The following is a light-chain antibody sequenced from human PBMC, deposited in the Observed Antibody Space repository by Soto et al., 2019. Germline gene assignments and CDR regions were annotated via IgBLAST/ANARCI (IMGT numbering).Light chain of an antibody. J-gene: IGLJ1*01. CDR1: SSDIGAYNH. CDR2: EVN. CDR3: CSFTTSGAPV. V-gene: IGLV2-14*01. Sequence: QSALTQPASVSGSPGQWITISCTGTSSDIGAYNHVSWYQQNPGKAPQLIIYEVNNRPSGLSNRFSASKSANAASLTISGLQAEDEADYFCCSFTTSGAPVFGTGTKVTVL.